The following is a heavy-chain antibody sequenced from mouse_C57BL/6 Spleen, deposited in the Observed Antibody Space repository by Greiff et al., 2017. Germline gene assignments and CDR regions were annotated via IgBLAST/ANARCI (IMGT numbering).Heavy chain of an antibody. V-gene: IGHV5-17*01. D-gene: IGHD4-1*01. J-gene: IGHJ3*01. CDR1: GFTFSDYG. CDR3: ARNWNEGFAY. Sequence: EVKLEESGGGLVKPGGSLKLSCAASGFTFSDYGMHWVRQAPEKGLEWVAYISSGSSTIYYADTVKGRVTISRDNATNTLFLQMTSLRSEDTAMYYCARNWNEGFAYWGQGTLVTVSA. CDR2: ISSGSSTI.